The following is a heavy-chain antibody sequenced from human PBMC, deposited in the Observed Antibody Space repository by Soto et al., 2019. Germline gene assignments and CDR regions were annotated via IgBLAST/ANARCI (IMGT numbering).Heavy chain of an antibody. D-gene: IGHD7-27*01. Sequence: GGSLRLSCAASGFTFSSYAMHWVRQAPGKGLEWVAVISYDGSNKYYADSVKGRFTISRDNSKNTLYLQMNSLRAEDTAVYYCARDLGPRNYFDYWGQGTLVTVSS. J-gene: IGHJ4*02. CDR3: ARDLGPRNYFDY. CDR2: ISYDGSNK. CDR1: GFTFSSYA. V-gene: IGHV3-30-3*01.